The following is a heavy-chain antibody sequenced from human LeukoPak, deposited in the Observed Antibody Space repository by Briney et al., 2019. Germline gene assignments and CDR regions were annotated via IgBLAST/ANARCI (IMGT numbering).Heavy chain of an antibody. V-gene: IGHV3-7*01. D-gene: IGHD2-15*01. CDR2: IKQDGSEK. CDR1: GFTFTNYW. J-gene: IGHJ4*02. CDR3: ARDMGLGYCSGGSCRKFDY. Sequence: GGSLRLSCAASGFTFTNYWMARVRQAPGKGLEWVANIKQDGSEKFYVDSVKGRFTISRDNAKNSVYLQMSSLRAEDTAVYYCARDMGLGYCSGGSCRKFDYWGQGTLVTVSS.